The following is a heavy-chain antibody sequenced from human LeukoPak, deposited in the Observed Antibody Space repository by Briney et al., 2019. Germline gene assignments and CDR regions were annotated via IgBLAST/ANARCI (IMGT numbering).Heavy chain of an antibody. CDR3: TRPAAPCGDCNLYYFDY. D-gene: IGHD2-21*02. Sequence: GGSLRLSCAASGFTFSSYEMNWVRQAPGKGLEWVGRIRSKANSYATAYAASVKGRFTISRDDSKNTAYLQMNSLKTEDTAVYYCTRPAAPCGDCNLYYFDYWGQGTLVTVSS. J-gene: IGHJ4*02. CDR1: GFTFSSYE. V-gene: IGHV3-73*01. CDR2: IRSKANSYAT.